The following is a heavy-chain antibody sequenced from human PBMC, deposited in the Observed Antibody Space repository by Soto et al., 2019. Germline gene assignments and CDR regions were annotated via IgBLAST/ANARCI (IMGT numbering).Heavy chain of an antibody. V-gene: IGHV3-30-3*01. J-gene: IGHJ5*02. CDR3: ARGIWTPVNTYWFDP. CDR2: ISYDGSNK. Sequence: QVQLVESGGGVVQPGRSLRLSCAASGFTFSSYAMHWVRQAPGKGLEWVAVISYDGSNKYYADSVKGRFTISRDNSKNRLYLEMNSLGAEDRGVYYCARGIWTPVNTYWFDPWGKGTLVTVSS. CDR1: GFTFSSYA. D-gene: IGHD4-17*01.